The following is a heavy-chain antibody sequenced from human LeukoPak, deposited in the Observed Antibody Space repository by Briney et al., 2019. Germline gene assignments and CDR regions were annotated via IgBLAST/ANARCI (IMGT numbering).Heavy chain of an antibody. CDR2: ISGSGGST. J-gene: IGHJ4*02. D-gene: IGHD3-22*01. CDR1: GFTFSNYA. CDR3: AKDPLGYYDSSGYYYGSFDY. V-gene: IGHV3-23*01. Sequence: PGGSLRLSCAASGFTFSNYAMSWVRQAPGKGLQWVSAISGSGGSTYYADSVKGRFTISRDNSENTLYLQMNSLRAEDTAVYYCAKDPLGYYDSSGYYYGSFDYWGQGTLVTVSS.